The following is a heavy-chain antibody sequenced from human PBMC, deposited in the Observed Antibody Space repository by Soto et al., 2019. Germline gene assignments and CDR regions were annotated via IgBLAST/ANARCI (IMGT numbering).Heavy chain of an antibody. CDR3: ARAGLVVPAAISGAFDI. D-gene: IGHD2-2*02. Sequence: AGGSLRLSCAASGFTFSDYYMSWIRQAPGKGLEWVSYISSSGSTIYYADSVKGRFTISRDNAKNSLYLQMNSLRAEDTAVYYCARAGLVVPAAISGAFDIWGQGTMVTVSS. V-gene: IGHV3-11*01. CDR1: GFTFSDYY. CDR2: ISSSGSTI. J-gene: IGHJ3*02.